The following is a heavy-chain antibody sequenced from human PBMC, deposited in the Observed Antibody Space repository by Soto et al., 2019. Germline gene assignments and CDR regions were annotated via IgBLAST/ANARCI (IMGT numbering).Heavy chain of an antibody. V-gene: IGHV3-7*04. Sequence: PGVSLRLSCAASGFTFSSYWMSWVRQAPGKGLEWVANIKQDGSEKYYVDSVKGRFTISRDNAKNSLYLQMNSLRAEDTAVYYCARDGKMEQWLDPDYYYYYGMDVWGQGTTVNVSS. CDR2: IKQDGSEK. D-gene: IGHD6-19*01. CDR1: GFTFSSYW. CDR3: ARDGKMEQWLDPDYYYYYGMDV. J-gene: IGHJ6*02.